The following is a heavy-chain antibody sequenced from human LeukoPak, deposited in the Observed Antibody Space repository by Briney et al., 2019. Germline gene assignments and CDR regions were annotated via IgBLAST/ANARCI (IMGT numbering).Heavy chain of an antibody. CDR2: MNPNSGNK. J-gene: IGHJ6*03. V-gene: IGHV1-8*01. Sequence: ASVQVSCKASGYSFTNFDINWVRQATGKGLEWMGWMNPNSGNKGYAQKFQGRVTMTMNTSITTAYMELSSLRSEDTAVYYCARGPQWRGDYYYMDVWGRGTTVTVSS. CDR3: ARGPQWRGDYYYMDV. D-gene: IGHD6-19*01. CDR1: GYSFTNFD.